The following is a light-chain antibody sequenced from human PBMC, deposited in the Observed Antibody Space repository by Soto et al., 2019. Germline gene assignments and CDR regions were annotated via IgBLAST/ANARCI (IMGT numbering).Light chain of an antibody. CDR1: QSVLYSSNNKNY. J-gene: IGKJ4*01. Sequence: DIVMTQSPDSLAVSLGERATINCKSSQSVLYSSNNKNYLAWYQQKPGQPPKLLIYWASTRESGFPDRFSGSGSGTDVTLTISSLQAEDVAVYYCQQYDSTPRTFGGGTKGDIK. CDR2: WAS. V-gene: IGKV4-1*01. CDR3: QQYDSTPRT.